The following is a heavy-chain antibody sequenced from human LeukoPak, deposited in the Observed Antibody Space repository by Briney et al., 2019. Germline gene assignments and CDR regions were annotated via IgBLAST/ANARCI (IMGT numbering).Heavy chain of an antibody. CDR1: GGSFSGYY. Sequence: PSEALSLTCAVYGGSFSGYYWSWIRQPPRKGLGWIGEINHSGSTNYNPSLKSRVTISVDTSENQFSLKLSSVTAADTAVYYCARGGTYSSSWYVFRWFDPWGQGTLVTVSS. V-gene: IGHV4-34*01. J-gene: IGHJ5*02. CDR2: INHSGST. CDR3: ARGGTYSSSWYVFRWFDP. D-gene: IGHD6-13*01.